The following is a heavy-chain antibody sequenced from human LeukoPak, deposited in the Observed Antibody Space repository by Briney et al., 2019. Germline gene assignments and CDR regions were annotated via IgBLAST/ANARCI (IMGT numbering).Heavy chain of an antibody. CDR2: ISETGGVT. V-gene: IGHV3-23*01. Sequence: PGGSLRLSCVVSGFSFGSYPMSWVRQAPGKGLEWVSVISETGGVTHYADSMKGRFTISRDNIKNTLNLQMNSLRAEDTAIYYCARDSSLYLGSSDYWGQGTLVTVSS. CDR3: ARDSSLYLGSSDY. D-gene: IGHD6-6*01. J-gene: IGHJ4*02. CDR1: GFSFGSYP.